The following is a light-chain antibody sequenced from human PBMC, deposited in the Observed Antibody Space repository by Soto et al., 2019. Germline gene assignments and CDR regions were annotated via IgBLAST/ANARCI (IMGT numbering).Light chain of an antibody. Sequence: DIQMTQSPSSLSVSIGDRVTITCRASQNIATYLNWYQQKPGKAPDLLIYAASSLHSGVPSRFSGSGSGTQFTLTIIRLQPEDFASYYCQQSYTTPYTFGRGTKLEI. V-gene: IGKV1-39*01. CDR2: AAS. J-gene: IGKJ2*01. CDR1: QNIATY. CDR3: QQSYTTPYT.